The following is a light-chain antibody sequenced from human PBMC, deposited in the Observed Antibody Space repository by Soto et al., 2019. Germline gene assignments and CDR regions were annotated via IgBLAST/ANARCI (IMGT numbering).Light chain of an antibody. CDR1: QGISHY. V-gene: IGKV1-27*01. J-gene: IGKJ1*01. CDR2: AAS. Sequence: DIQMTQSPSSLSASVGDRVTITCRASQGISHYLDWYQQKPGKVPKLLIYAASTLQSGVPSRFSGSGSGTDFTLTISSLQPEDVATYYCQKYNSAPRTFGQGTKVELK. CDR3: QKYNSAPRT.